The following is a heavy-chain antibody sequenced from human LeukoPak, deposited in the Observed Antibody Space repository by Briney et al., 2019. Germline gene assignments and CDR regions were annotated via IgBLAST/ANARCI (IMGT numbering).Heavy chain of an antibody. CDR2: INPNSGGT. CDR1: GYTFTGYY. CDR3: ARDDPGIAVAIDY. Sequence: ASVKVSCTASGYTFTGYYMHWVRQAPGQGLEWMGWINPNSGGTNYAQKFQGRVTMTRDTSISTAYMELSRLRSDDTAVYYCARDDPGIAVAIDYWGQGTLVTVSS. V-gene: IGHV1-2*02. J-gene: IGHJ4*02. D-gene: IGHD6-19*01.